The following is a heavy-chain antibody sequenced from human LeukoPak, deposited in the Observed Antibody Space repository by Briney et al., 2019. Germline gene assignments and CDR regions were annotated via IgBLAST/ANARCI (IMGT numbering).Heavy chain of an antibody. CDR2: ISTKITTI. D-gene: IGHD6-19*01. V-gene: IGHV3-48*04. J-gene: IGHJ4*02. Sequence: GGSLRLSCAASGFTFTRYAMIWVRQAPGKGLEWVSYISTKITTIFYADTVKGRFTISRDNAKNSLFLQMNSLRAEDTAVYYCARGSATYSSGSWFDYWGQGTLVTVSS. CDR1: GFTFTRYA. CDR3: ARGSATYSSGSWFDY.